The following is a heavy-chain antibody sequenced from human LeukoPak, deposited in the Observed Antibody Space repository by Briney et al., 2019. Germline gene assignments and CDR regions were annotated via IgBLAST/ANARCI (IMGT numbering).Heavy chain of an antibody. J-gene: IGHJ6*02. Sequence: ASVKVSCKASGGTFSSYAISWVRQAPGQGLEWMGRIIPILGIANYAQKFQGRVTITADKSTSTAYMELSSLRSEDTAVYHCARDREVYFYYYYGMDVWGQGTTVTVSS. CDR1: GGTFSSYA. D-gene: IGHD2/OR15-2a*01. CDR2: IIPILGIA. CDR3: ARDREVYFYYYYGMDV. V-gene: IGHV1-69*04.